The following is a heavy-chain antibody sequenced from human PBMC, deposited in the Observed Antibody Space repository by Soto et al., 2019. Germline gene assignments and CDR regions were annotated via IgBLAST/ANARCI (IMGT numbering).Heavy chain of an antibody. CDR2: IYYSGSF. V-gene: IGHV4-31*03. J-gene: IGHJ6*03. CDR3: AKTLPGGTIYYMDV. Sequence: QVQLRESGPGLVKPSETLSLTCTVSGGSITSGGSFWSWVRQHPGKGLEWIGHIYYSGSFYDNPSHTSRVAMSVDPSKKLGSLRVASVTAANTAVYYCAKTLPGGTIYYMDVWGDGTTITVAS. CDR1: GGSITSGGSF. D-gene: IGHD1-26*01.